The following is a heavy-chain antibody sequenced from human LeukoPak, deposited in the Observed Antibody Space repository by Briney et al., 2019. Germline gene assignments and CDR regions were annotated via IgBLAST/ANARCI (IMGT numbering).Heavy chain of an antibody. CDR1: GFTFSSYG. Sequence: GGFLRLSCAASGFTFSSYGMNWVPQAPGKGLEWVSYIDGSSRAIHYAASVKGRFTVSRDNAKNSLFLQMNSLRDEDTGVYFCARKLAFWGQGTLVTVSS. J-gene: IGHJ4*02. CDR2: IDGSSRAI. CDR3: ARKLAF. V-gene: IGHV3-48*02.